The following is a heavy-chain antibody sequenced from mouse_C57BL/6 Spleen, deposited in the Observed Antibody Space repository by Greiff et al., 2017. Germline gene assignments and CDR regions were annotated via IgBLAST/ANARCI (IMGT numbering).Heavy chain of an antibody. J-gene: IGHJ4*01. CDR1: GYSIPRGYF. D-gene: IGHD3-3*01. CDR3: AGLGYYAIDY. Sequence: EVQLQQSGPGLVKPSQSLSLTCSVTGYSIPRGYFWNWIRQFPGNNPEWMGYISYGGRNKYNPSLKNQISISRYPSKNQFVLKFNSVTTEDAATYYCAGLGYYAIDYWGQGTSVTVSS. V-gene: IGHV3-6*01. CDR2: ISYGGRN.